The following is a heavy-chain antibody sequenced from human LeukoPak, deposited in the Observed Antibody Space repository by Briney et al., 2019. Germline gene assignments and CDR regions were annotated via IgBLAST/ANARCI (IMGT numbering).Heavy chain of an antibody. Sequence: PSETLSLTCAVYGGSFSGYYWSWIRQPPGKGLEWIGEINHSGSTNYSPSLKSRVTISVDTSKNQFSLKLSSVTAADTAVYYCARVSPPPYGSGYRGWFDYWGQGTLVTVSS. CDR3: ARVSPPPYGSGYRGWFDY. CDR1: GGSFSGYY. D-gene: IGHD3-10*01. V-gene: IGHV4-34*01. J-gene: IGHJ4*02. CDR2: INHSGST.